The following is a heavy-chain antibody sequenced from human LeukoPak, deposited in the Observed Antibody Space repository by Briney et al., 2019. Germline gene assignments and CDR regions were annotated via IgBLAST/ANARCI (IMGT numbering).Heavy chain of an antibody. D-gene: IGHD2-2*01. Sequence: GGSLRLSCAASGFTFSNYAMSWVRQAPGKGLEWVSAISSSSSYIYYADSVKGRFTISRDNAKNSLYLQMNSLRAEDTAVYYCARDTSQYCSSTSCPADYWGQGTLVTVSS. J-gene: IGHJ4*02. V-gene: IGHV3-21*01. CDR2: ISSSSSYI. CDR1: GFTFSNYA. CDR3: ARDTSQYCSSTSCPADY.